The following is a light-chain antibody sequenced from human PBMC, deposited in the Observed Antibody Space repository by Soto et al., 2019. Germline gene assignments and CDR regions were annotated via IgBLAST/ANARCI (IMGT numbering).Light chain of an antibody. J-gene: IGKJ1*01. Sequence: EILLTRSPATLSVSPGDRATLSCRASQSVASNLAWYQQKPGQAPRLLIYDASTRATGIPPRISGSGSGTQFTLTISSLESEDFAVYFCQQYNNWPPWTFGQGTKVDIK. CDR1: QSVASN. CDR3: QQYNNWPPWT. CDR2: DAS. V-gene: IGKV3-15*01.